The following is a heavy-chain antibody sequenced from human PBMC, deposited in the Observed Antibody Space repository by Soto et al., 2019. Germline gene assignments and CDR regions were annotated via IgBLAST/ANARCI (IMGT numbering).Heavy chain of an antibody. J-gene: IGHJ5*02. Sequence: GASVKVSCKASGYTFTSYDINWVRQATGQGLEWMGWMNPNSGNTGYAQKFQGRVTMTRNTSISTAYMELSSLRSEDTAVYYCARGDRGVATIRRDYWFDPWGQGTLVTVSS. D-gene: IGHD5-12*01. CDR2: MNPNSGNT. CDR1: GYTFTSYD. CDR3: ARGDRGVATIRRDYWFDP. V-gene: IGHV1-8*01.